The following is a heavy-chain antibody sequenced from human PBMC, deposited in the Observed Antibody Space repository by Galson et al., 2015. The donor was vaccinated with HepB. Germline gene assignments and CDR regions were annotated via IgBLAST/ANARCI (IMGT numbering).Heavy chain of an antibody. Sequence: SLRLSCAASGFTFSSYGIHWVRQAPGKGLEWVAVISYDGSNKYYADSVKGRFTISRDNSKNTLYLQMNSLRAEDTAVYYCAKGCCSSTSIAAADYWGQGTLVTVSS. CDR2: ISYDGSNK. CDR1: GFTFSSYG. J-gene: IGHJ4*02. D-gene: IGHD2-2*01. CDR3: AKGCCSSTSIAAADY. V-gene: IGHV3-30*18.